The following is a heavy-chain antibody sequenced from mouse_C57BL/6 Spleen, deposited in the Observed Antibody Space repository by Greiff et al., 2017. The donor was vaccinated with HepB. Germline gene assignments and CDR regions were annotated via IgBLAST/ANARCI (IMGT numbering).Heavy chain of an antibody. Sequence: EVNLVESGGGLVKPGGSLKLSCAASGFTFSSYAMSWVRQTPEKRLEWVATISDGGSYTYYPDNVKGRFTISRDNAKNNLYLQMSHLKSEDTAMYYCAREELTGTFDYWGQGTTLTVSS. CDR2: ISDGGSYT. D-gene: IGHD4-1*01. CDR3: AREELTGTFDY. V-gene: IGHV5-4*01. J-gene: IGHJ2*01. CDR1: GFTFSSYA.